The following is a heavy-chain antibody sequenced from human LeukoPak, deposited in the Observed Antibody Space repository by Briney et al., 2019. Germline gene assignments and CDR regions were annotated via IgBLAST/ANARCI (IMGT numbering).Heavy chain of an antibody. J-gene: IGHJ3*02. D-gene: IGHD5-24*01. CDR3: AKNSVEMATIDALDI. V-gene: IGHV3-30*18. Sequence: SGGSLRLSCAASGFTFSTYGIHWVRQAPGKGLEWVALISYDGSSKYNIDSVRGRFTISRDNSKSTVYLQMDTLRTEDTAVYYCAKNSVEMATIDALDIWGQGTMVTVSS. CDR2: ISYDGSSK. CDR1: GFTFSTYG.